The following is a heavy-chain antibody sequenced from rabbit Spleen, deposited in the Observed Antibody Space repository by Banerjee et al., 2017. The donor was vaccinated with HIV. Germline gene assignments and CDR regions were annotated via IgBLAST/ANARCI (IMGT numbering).Heavy chain of an antibody. CDR2: IPTGSGSI. D-gene: IGHD2-1*01. V-gene: IGHV1S45*01. CDR1: GFTLSSYW. Sequence: QEQLVESGGGLVQPEGSLTLTCTASGFTLSSYWMFWIRQAPGKGLEWIGTIPTGSGSIEYASWAKGRFTVSKTSSTTVTLQMTSLTAADTATYFCARDDLWGPGTLVTVS. CDR3: ARDDL. J-gene: IGHJ6*01.